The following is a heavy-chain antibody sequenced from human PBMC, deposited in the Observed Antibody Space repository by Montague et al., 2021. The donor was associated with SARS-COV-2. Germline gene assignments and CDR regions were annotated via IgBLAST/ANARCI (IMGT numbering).Heavy chain of an antibody. Sequence: SLRLSYAASGFTFSSYEMNWVRQAPGKGLEWVSYISSSGSTIYYADSVKGRFTISRDNAKNSLYLQMNSLRAEDTAVYYCARDSGELDYYGSGSYYRYFDYWGQGTLVTVSS. V-gene: IGHV3-48*03. CDR3: ARDSGELDYYGSGSYYRYFDY. CDR2: ISSSGSTI. D-gene: IGHD3-10*01. J-gene: IGHJ4*02. CDR1: GFTFSSYE.